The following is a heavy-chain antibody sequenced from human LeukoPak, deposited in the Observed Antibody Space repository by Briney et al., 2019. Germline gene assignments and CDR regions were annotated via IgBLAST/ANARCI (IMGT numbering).Heavy chain of an antibody. CDR3: ARLNYDILTGYLYYYYYMDV. J-gene: IGHJ6*03. D-gene: IGHD3-9*01. CDR2: IYYSGST. CDR1: GGSISSYY. V-gene: IGHV4-59*01. Sequence: SETLSLTCTVSGGSISSYYWSWIRQPPGKGLEWIGYIYYSGSTNYNPSLKSRVTISVDTSKNQFSLKLSSVTAADTAVYYCARLNYDILTGYLYYYYYMDVWGKGTTVTVSS.